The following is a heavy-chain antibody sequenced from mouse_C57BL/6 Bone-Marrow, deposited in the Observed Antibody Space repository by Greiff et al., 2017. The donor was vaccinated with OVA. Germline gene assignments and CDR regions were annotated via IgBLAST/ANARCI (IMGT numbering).Heavy chain of an antibody. J-gene: IGHJ2*01. Sequence: VKLQQSGAELVKPGASVKLSCKASGYTFTEYTIHWVKQRSGQGLEGIGWFYPGSGSIKYNEKFKATATLTAAKTSSTVYMELSRLPSEDSAVYFGARHYLEGDYLDYWGQGTTLTVSS. CDR2: FYPGSGSI. CDR3: ARHYLEGDYLDY. V-gene: IGHV1-62-2*01. CDR1: GYTFTEYT.